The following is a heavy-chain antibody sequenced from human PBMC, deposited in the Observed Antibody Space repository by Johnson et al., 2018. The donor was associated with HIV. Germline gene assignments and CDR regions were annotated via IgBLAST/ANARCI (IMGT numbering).Heavy chain of an antibody. CDR2: ICSSATTK. CDR1: GFTVSSNY. CDR3: VRGRSGAFDI. Sequence: QGQLVETGGGLIQPGGSLRLSCAASGFTVSSNYMSWIRQAPGKGLEWVSYICSSATTKYYADSVKGRFTISRDSAKNSLYLQMNSLRVEDTAVYYCVRGRSGAFDIWGQGTMVTVSS. V-gene: IGHV3-11*04. J-gene: IGHJ3*02.